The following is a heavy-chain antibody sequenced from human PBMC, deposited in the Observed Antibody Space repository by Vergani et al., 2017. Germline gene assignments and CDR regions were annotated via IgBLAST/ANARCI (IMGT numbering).Heavy chain of an antibody. CDR1: GGTFSSYG. D-gene: IGHD3-3*01. CDR3: ARAYDFWSGYYTGISPPEY. J-gene: IGHJ4*02. V-gene: IGHV1-18*01. CDR2: ISAYNGNT. Sequence: QVQLVQSGAEVKKPGASVKVSCKASGGTFSSYGISWVRQAPGQGLEWMGWISAYNGNTNYAQKLQGRVTMTTDTSTSTAYMEMRSLRSDDTAVYYCARAYDFWSGYYTGISPPEYWGQGTLVTVSS.